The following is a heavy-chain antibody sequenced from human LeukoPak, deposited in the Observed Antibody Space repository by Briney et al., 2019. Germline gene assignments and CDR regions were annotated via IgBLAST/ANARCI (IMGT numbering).Heavy chain of an antibody. CDR1: GYTFTGYY. CDR3: ARGRRYYDSSGPFDY. D-gene: IGHD3-22*01. CDR2: INPNSGGT. J-gene: IGHJ4*02. Sequence: ASVKVSCKASGYTFTGYYMHWVRQAPGQGLEWMGWINPNSGGTNYAQKFQGRVTMTRDTSISTAYMELSRLRSDDTAVYYCARGRRYYDSSGPFDYWGQGTLVTVSS. V-gene: IGHV1-2*02.